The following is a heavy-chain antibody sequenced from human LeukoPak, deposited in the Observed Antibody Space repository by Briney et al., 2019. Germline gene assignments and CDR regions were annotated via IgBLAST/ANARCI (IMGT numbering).Heavy chain of an antibody. CDR3: ARGGGGFTTHIWFDP. D-gene: IGHD3-16*01. J-gene: IGHJ5*02. CDR1: GGTFSSYA. Sequence: SVKVSCKASGGTFSSYAISWVRQAPGQGLEWMGGIIPIFGTANYAQKFQGRVTITADESTSTAYMELSSLRSEDTAVYYCARGGGGFTTHIWFDPWGQGTLVTVSS. CDR2: IIPIFGTA. V-gene: IGHV1-69*01.